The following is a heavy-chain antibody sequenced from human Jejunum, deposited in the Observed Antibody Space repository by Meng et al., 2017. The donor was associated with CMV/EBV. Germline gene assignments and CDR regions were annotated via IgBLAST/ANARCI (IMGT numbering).Heavy chain of an antibody. Sequence: FTFSSYEMNWVRQIPGKGLEWISYISASTTAIYYADSVKGRFTISRDNVKNSLYLLMESLRADDTAIYYCVRGGSSATLKYFDYWGQGALVTVSS. CDR3: VRGGSSATLKYFDY. D-gene: IGHD2/OR15-2a*01. J-gene: IGHJ4*02. V-gene: IGHV3-48*03. CDR1: FTFSSYE. CDR2: ISASTTAI.